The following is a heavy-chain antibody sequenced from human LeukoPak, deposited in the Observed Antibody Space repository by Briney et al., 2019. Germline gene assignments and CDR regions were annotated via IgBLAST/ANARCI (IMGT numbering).Heavy chain of an antibody. Sequence: SVKVSCKASGGTFSSYAISWVRQAPGQGLEWMGRIIPIFGIANYAQKFQGRVTITADKSTSTAYMELSSLRSEDTAVYYCAYEPTVVTPHYYYCGMDVWGQGTTVTVSS. J-gene: IGHJ6*02. CDR2: IIPIFGIA. V-gene: IGHV1-69*04. D-gene: IGHD4-23*01. CDR1: GGTFSSYA. CDR3: AYEPTVVTPHYYYCGMDV.